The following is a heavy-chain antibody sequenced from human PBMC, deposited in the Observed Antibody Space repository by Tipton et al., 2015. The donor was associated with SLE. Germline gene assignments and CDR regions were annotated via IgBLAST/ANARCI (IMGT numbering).Heavy chain of an antibody. J-gene: IGHJ2*01. CDR1: GGSFSGYY. V-gene: IGHV4-34*01. Sequence: TLSLTCAVYGGSFSGYYWSWIRQPPGKGLEWIGEINHSGSTNYNPSLKSRVTISVDTSKNQFSLKLSSVTAADTAVYYCARTIPHSSSWYRGLWYFDLWGRGTLVTVSS. D-gene: IGHD6-13*01. CDR2: INHSGST. CDR3: ARTIPHSSSWYRGLWYFDL.